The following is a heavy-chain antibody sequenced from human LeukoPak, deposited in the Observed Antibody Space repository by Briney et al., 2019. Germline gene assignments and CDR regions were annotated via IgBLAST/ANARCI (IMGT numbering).Heavy chain of an antibody. CDR1: SGSISDYY. CDR2: IRYTGGT. J-gene: IGHJ6*02. Sequence: PSETLSLTCTVSSGSISDYYWTWIRQSPGKRPEWLAYIRYTGGTNYNPSLKSRVTISVDTSKNQFSLKLSSVTAADTAVYYCARADYYYGMDVWGQGTTVTVSS. V-gene: IGHV4-59*01. CDR3: ARADYYYGMDV.